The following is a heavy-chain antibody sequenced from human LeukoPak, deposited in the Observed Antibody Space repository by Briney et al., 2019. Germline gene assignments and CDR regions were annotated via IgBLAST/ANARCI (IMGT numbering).Heavy chain of an antibody. CDR1: GFTFSSYG. J-gene: IGHJ4*02. D-gene: IGHD6-19*01. V-gene: IGHV3-23*01. CDR2: ISGSGGST. CDR3: ARVLSDSGGWYHFDY. Sequence: GGSLRLSCAASGFTFSSYGMSWVRQAPGKRLEWVSAISGSGGSTYYADSVKGRFTISRDNSKNTLYLQMNSLRAEDTAVYYCARVLSDSGGWYHFDYWGQGTLVTVSS.